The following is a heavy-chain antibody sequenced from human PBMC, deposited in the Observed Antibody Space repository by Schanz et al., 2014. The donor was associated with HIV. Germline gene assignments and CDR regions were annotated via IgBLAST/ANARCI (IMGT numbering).Heavy chain of an antibody. CDR3: ARPRAISGVASGLDS. CDR2: INPSGIVT. D-gene: IGHD3-3*01. Sequence: QVQLVQSGAEVQKTGSSVRVSCKASGETFSNYVISWVRQAPGQGLEWMGIINPSGIVTNLAQKFQGRLPMTRDRSTSTIYMELRSLTSEDTAVYYCARPRAISGVASGLDSWGQGTLVIVSS. CDR1: GETFSNYV. V-gene: IGHV1-46*01. J-gene: IGHJ4*02.